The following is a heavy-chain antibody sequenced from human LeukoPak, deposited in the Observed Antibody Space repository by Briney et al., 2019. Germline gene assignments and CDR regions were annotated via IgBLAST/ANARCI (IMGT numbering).Heavy chain of an antibody. CDR3: ARDRDRIVWGRSRYDAFDS. CDR2: INPASGGT. CDR1: GYTFTDYY. J-gene: IGHJ3*02. V-gene: IGHV1-2*02. D-gene: IGHD3-16*02. Sequence: ASVKVSCKASGYTFTDYYIHWLRQAPGQGLEWMGWINPASGGTNYAQKFQGRVTMTRDTSISTAYMELSSLRSDDTAVYYCARDRDRIVWGRSRYDAFDSWGQGTMVTVSS.